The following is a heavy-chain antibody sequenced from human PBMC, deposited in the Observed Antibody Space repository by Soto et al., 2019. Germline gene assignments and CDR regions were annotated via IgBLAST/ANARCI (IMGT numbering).Heavy chain of an antibody. D-gene: IGHD3-22*01. CDR2: INADNSNT. Sequence: ASVKVSCKASGYTFPTYGFSWVRQAPGQRLEWMGWINADNSNTKYSQKFQGRVTITRDTSASTAYMELSSLRSEDTAVYYCARPNRYYYDSSGYYPGYAFDIWGQGTMVTVSS. V-gene: IGHV1-3*01. J-gene: IGHJ3*02. CDR1: GYTFPTYG. CDR3: ARPNRYYYDSSGYYPGYAFDI.